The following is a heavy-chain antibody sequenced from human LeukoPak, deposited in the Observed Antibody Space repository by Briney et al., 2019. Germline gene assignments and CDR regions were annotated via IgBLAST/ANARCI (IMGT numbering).Heavy chain of an antibody. CDR1: GFTFSSYA. CDR2: ISGSGGST. CDR3: AKDLYCSGGSCYVGSKGYYGMDV. J-gene: IGHJ6*02. Sequence: PGGSPRLSCAASGFTFSSYAMSWVRQAPGKGLEWVSAISGSGGSTYYADSVKGRFTISRDNSKNTLYLQMNSLRAEDTAVYYCAKDLYCSGGSCYVGSKGYYGMDVWGQGTTVTVSS. D-gene: IGHD2-15*01. V-gene: IGHV3-23*01.